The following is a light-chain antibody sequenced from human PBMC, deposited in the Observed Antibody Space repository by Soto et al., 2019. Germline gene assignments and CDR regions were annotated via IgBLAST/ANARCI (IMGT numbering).Light chain of an antibody. J-gene: IGKJ4*01. CDR1: QSISSW. CDR2: KAS. V-gene: IGKV1-5*03. Sequence: SQMTQSPSTLSAAVGDRVTITCRASQSISSWLAWYQQKPGKAPKLLIYKASDLETGVPSRFSGSGSGTEFTLTISSLQPDDFATYYCQQYNTYASFGAGTKVDIK. CDR3: QQYNTYAS.